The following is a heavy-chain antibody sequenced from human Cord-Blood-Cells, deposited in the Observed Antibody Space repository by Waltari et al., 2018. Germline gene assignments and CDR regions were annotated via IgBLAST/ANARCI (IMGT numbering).Heavy chain of an antibody. D-gene: IGHD2-15*01. J-gene: IGHJ6*02. V-gene: IGHV3-30*02. CDR2: IRYDGSNK. CDR1: GFTFSSYG. Sequence: QVQLVESGGGVVQPGGSLRLPCAASGFTFSSYGMHWVRQAPGKGLEWVAFIRYDGSNKYYADSVKGRFTISRDNSKNTLYLQMNSLRAEDTAVYYCAKVRCSGGSCYPYGMDVWGQGTTVTVSS. CDR3: AKVRCSGGSCYPYGMDV.